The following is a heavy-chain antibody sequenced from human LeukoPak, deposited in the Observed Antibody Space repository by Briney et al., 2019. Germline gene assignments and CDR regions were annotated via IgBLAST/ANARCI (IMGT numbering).Heavy chain of an antibody. CDR1: GGSISSHY. Sequence: TSETLSLTCTVSGGSISSHYWTWIRQAPGKGLEWIGNIYYRGSTNYNPSLKSRVSISVDRSKSHFSLNLSSVTAADTAVYYCARGGVVPAAIVAGSFDYWGQGTLVTVSS. J-gene: IGHJ4*02. D-gene: IGHD2-2*02. CDR2: IYYRGST. V-gene: IGHV4-59*11. CDR3: ARGGVVPAAIVAGSFDY.